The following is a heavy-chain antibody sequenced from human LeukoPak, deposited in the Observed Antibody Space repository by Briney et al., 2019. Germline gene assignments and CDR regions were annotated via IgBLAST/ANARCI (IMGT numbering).Heavy chain of an antibody. D-gene: IGHD3-22*01. J-gene: IGHJ4*02. CDR1: GGSFSGYY. V-gene: IGHV4-34*01. Sequence: SPSETLSLTCAVYGGSFSGYYWSWIRQPPGKGLEWIGEINHSGSTNYNPSLKSRVTISVDTSKNQFSLKLSSVTAADTAVYYCAREVAYYCDSSGYHDYWGQGTLVTVSS. CDR2: INHSGST. CDR3: AREVAYYCDSSGYHDY.